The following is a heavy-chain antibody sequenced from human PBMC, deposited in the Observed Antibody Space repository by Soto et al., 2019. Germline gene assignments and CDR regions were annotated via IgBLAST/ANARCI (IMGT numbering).Heavy chain of an antibody. CDR2: IGPSDSYT. CDR1: GYSFTSYW. D-gene: IGHD2-2*01. V-gene: IGHV5-10-1*01. J-gene: IGHJ6*02. Sequence: GESLKISCKGSGYSFTSYWISWVRQMPGKGLEWMGRIGPSDSYTNYSPSFQGHVTISADKSISTAYLQWSSLKASDTAMYYCARGAVPAAPTFYYYYYGMDVWGQGTTVTVSS. CDR3: ARGAVPAAPTFYYYYYGMDV.